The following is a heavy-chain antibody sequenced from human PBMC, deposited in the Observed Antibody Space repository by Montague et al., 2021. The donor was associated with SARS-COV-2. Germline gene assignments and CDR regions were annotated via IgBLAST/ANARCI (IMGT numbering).Heavy chain of an antibody. CDR1: GFPFSTCA. CDR3: ARDRGERWELPYGYLDL. D-gene: IGHD1-26*01. CDR2: ISYDGSNK. V-gene: IGHV3-30*04. Sequence: SLRLSCAASGFPFSTCAIHWVRQAPGKGLEWVAVISYDGSNKYYADSVKGRFTISRDNSKNMLSLQMNSLRAEDTAVYYCARDRGERWELPYGYLDLWGRGTLVTVSS. J-gene: IGHJ2*01.